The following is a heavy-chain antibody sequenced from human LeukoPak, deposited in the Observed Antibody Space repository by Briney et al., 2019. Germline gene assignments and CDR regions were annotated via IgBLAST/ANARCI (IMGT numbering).Heavy chain of an antibody. J-gene: IGHJ5*02. CDR3: ATETLYYYDSSGSGVS. D-gene: IGHD3-22*01. CDR1: GFTFSSYW. Sequence: GGSLRLSCAASGFTFSSYWMSWVRQAPGKGLEGVANINQYGREKYYVDSVKGRFTISRDNAKNSLYLQMNSLRAEETAVYYCATETLYYYDSSGSGVSWGQGTLVTVSS. V-gene: IGHV3-7*01. CDR2: INQYGREK.